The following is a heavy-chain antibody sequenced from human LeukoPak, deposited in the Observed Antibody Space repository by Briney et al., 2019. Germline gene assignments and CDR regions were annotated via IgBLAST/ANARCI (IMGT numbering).Heavy chain of an antibody. V-gene: IGHV5-51*01. Sequence: GESLKISRKGSGYSFTSYWIGWVRQMPGKGLEWMGIIYPGDSGPRYSPSFQGQVTISADKSISTAYLQWSSLKASDTAMYYCARRAYCGGDCYPYYFDYWGQGTLVTVSS. J-gene: IGHJ4*02. D-gene: IGHD2-21*02. CDR3: ARRAYCGGDCYPYYFDY. CDR2: IYPGDSGP. CDR1: GYSFTSYW.